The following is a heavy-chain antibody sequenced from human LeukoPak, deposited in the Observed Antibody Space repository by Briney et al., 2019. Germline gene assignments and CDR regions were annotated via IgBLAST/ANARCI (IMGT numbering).Heavy chain of an antibody. J-gene: IGHJ4*02. D-gene: IGHD5-18*01. CDR1: GFTFSSYG. CDR2: ISGSGGST. V-gene: IGHV3-23*01. Sequence: GGSLRLSCAASGFTFSSYGMSWVRQAPGKGLEWVSAISGSGGSTYYADSVKGRFTISGDNSKNTLYLQMNSLRAEDTAVYYCAKSDTAMVPLFDYWGQGTLVTVSS. CDR3: AKSDTAMVPLFDY.